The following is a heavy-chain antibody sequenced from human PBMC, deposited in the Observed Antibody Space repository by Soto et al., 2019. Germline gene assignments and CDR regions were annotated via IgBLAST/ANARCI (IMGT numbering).Heavy chain of an antibody. CDR3: ARRNYDSSGYYHYYYGMDV. V-gene: IGHV4-30-2*01. D-gene: IGHD3-22*01. Sequence: SETLSLTCAVSGGSISSGGYSWSWIRQPPGKGLDWIGEINHSGSTNYNPSLKSRVTISVDTSKNQFSLKLSSVTAADTAVYYCARRNYDSSGYYHYYYGMDVWGQGTTVTVSS. J-gene: IGHJ6*02. CDR1: GGSISSGGYS. CDR2: INHSGST.